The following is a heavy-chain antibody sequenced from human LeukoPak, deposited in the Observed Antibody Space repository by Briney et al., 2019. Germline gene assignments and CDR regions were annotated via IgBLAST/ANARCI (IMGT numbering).Heavy chain of an antibody. Sequence: GGSLGLSCAASGFTFSSYAMSWVRQAPGKGLEWVSAISGSGGSTYYADSVKGRFTISRDNAKNSLYLQMNSLRAEDTAVYYCARSDCSGGSCSLDYWGQGTLVTVSS. CDR1: GFTFSSYA. J-gene: IGHJ4*02. CDR3: ARSDCSGGSCSLDY. D-gene: IGHD2-15*01. V-gene: IGHV3-23*01. CDR2: ISGSGGST.